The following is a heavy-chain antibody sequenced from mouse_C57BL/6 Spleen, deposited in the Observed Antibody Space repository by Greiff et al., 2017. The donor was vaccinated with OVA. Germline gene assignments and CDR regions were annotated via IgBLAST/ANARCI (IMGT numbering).Heavy chain of an antibody. V-gene: IGHV5-4*01. CDR1: GFTFGTYA. CDR3: ARGGSSYFDY. Sequence: EVQGVESGGGLVKPGGSLKLSCAASGFTFGTYAMSWVRQTPEKRLEWVATLSDGGSNTYYPDNVKGRFTISRDNAKNNLYLQMSHLKSEDTAMYYCARGGSSYFDYWGQGTTLTVSS. J-gene: IGHJ2*01. CDR2: LSDGGSNT. D-gene: IGHD1-1*01.